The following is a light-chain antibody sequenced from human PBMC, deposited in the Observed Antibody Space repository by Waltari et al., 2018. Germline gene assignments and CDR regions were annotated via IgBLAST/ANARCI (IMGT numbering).Light chain of an antibody. V-gene: IGKV3-20*01. Sequence: IVLTQSPGTLSLSPGDRATLPCRASQSVSIYLAWYQQKPGQAPRLLIYHTSTRATGIPDRFSGSGSGTDFSLTISGLEPEDFAVYYCQHYKNLPVSFGQGTRVEIK. CDR1: QSVSIY. CDR2: HTS. CDR3: QHYKNLPVS. J-gene: IGKJ1*01.